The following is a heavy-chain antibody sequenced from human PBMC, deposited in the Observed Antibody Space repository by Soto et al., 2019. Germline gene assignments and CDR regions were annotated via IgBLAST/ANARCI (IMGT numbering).Heavy chain of an antibody. D-gene: IGHD2-2*01. CDR3: ARAYCSSTSCFYLDY. CDR1: GGSISSYY. J-gene: IGHJ4*02. CDR2: IYYSGST. Sequence: SETLSLTCTVSGGSISSYYWSWIRQPPGKGLEWIGYIYYSGSTNYNPSLKSRVTISVDTSKNQFSLKLSSVTAADTAVYYCARAYCSSTSCFYLDYWGQGTLVNVSS. V-gene: IGHV4-59*01.